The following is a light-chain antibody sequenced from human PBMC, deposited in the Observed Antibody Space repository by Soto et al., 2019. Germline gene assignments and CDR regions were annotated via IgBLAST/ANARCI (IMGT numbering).Light chain of an antibody. CDR3: QQYNNWPWT. CDR1: QSVSDN. CDR2: RAS. V-gene: IGKV3-15*01. Sequence: EVLMTQSPDTLYVSAGERVTLSCRASQSVSDNLAWYQQKPGQGPRLLVYRASTRTLGIPARFSGSESGTDFTLTISSLQSEDFAVYYCQQYNNWPWTFGQGTKVDIK. J-gene: IGKJ1*01.